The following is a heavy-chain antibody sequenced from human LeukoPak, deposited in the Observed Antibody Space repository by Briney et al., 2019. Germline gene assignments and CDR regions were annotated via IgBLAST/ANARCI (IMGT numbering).Heavy chain of an antibody. CDR1: GFTFSNYS. D-gene: IGHD3-10*01. CDR2: ISKGSGYI. Sequence: TGGSLRLSCVGSGFTFSNYSFNWVRQAPGKGLEWVSSISKGSGYIYRTDSVKGRFTISRDNAKNSLFLEMNSLRVEDTAVYYCVRDMGRESIFDYWGQGTLVTVSS. CDR3: VRDMGRESIFDY. V-gene: IGHV3-21*01. J-gene: IGHJ4*02.